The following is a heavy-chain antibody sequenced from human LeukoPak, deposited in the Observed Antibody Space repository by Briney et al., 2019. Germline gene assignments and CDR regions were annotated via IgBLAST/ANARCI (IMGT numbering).Heavy chain of an antibody. V-gene: IGHV3-30*18. Sequence: GGSLRLSCAASGFTFSDYGMYWVRQAPGKGLEWVAFISDDGNDKYYADSVKGRFTISRDKSKITLYLQMSSLRAEDTAVYYCAKGGGPNNSGSLDYWGQGTLVTVSS. CDR1: GFTFSDYG. CDR3: AKGGGPNNSGSLDY. D-gene: IGHD3-10*01. J-gene: IGHJ4*02. CDR2: ISDDGNDK.